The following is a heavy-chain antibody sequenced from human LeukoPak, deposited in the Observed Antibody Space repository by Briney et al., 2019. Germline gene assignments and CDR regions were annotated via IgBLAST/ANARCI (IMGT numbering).Heavy chain of an antibody. D-gene: IGHD6-13*01. J-gene: IGHJ4*02. CDR1: GFTFSSYA. CDR3: AKGSLGSWYFFDS. CDR2: ISYDGNNK. V-gene: IGHV3-30*04. Sequence: GGSLRLSCAGSGFTFSSYAMHWVRQAPGKGLEWVAVISYDGNNKYYADSVKGRFTISRDNSKNTLYLQMNSLRAEDTAVYYCAKGSLGSWYFFDSWGPGTLVTVSS.